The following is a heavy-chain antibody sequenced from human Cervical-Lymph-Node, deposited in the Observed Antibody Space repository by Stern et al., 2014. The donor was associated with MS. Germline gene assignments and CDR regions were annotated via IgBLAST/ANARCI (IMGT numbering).Heavy chain of an antibody. CDR3: AGGYQLLRNLDY. CDR1: GFTFSSYA. V-gene: IGHV3-23*04. Sequence: EVQLVESGGGLVQPGGSLRLSCAASGFTFSSYAMSWVRQTPGKGLEWVSGISGSGGSTNYADSVKGRFTISRDNSKNTLYLQMNSLRAEDTAVYSCAGGYQLLRNLDYWGQGTLVTVSS. CDR2: ISGSGGST. J-gene: IGHJ4*02. D-gene: IGHD2-2*01.